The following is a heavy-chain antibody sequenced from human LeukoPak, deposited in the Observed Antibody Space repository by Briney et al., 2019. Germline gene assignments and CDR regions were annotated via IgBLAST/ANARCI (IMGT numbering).Heavy chain of an antibody. V-gene: IGHV3-23*01. CDR1: GFTFTSYA. Sequence: GGSLRLSCAASGFTFTSYAMSWVRQAPGRGLEWVSSIRGSGGSTYCADSVKGRFTISRDNSRNTLYLQMNSLRAEDTAVYYCAKDIAAAGSSYFDYWGQGALVTVSS. J-gene: IGHJ4*02. CDR2: IRGSGGST. D-gene: IGHD6-13*01. CDR3: AKDIAAAGSSYFDY.